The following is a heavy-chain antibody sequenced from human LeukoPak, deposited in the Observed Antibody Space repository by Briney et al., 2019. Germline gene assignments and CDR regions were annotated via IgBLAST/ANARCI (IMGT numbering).Heavy chain of an antibody. Sequence: PGGSLRLSCAASGFTFSSYAMSWVRQAPGKGLEWVSAISGSGGSTYYADSVKGRFTISRDNSKNTLYLQMNSLRAEDTAVYYCVKMDSGIAVATTDYWGQGTLVTVSS. V-gene: IGHV3-23*01. CDR1: GFTFSSYA. D-gene: IGHD6-19*01. CDR2: ISGSGGST. J-gene: IGHJ4*02. CDR3: VKMDSGIAVATTDY.